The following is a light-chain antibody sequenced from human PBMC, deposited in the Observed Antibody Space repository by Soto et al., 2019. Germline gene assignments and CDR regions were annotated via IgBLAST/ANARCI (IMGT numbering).Light chain of an antibody. V-gene: IGKV1-39*01. CDR1: QSISSY. Sequence: IQMTQSPSSLSASVGDRVTITCRASQSISSYLNWYQQKPGKAPKLLIYGASSLQSGVPSRFSGSGSGTEFTLTISSLQPEDFATYYCQQYNSYSEAFGQGTKVDIK. CDR3: QQYNSYSEA. CDR2: GAS. J-gene: IGKJ1*01.